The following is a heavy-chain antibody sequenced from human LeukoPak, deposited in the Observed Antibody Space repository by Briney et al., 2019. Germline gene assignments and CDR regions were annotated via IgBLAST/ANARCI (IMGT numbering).Heavy chain of an antibody. CDR2: VDPSGGRT. J-gene: IGHJ4*02. V-gene: IGHV1-46*01. Sequence: GASVTVSCTASGYTFTSYYIHWVRQAPGQGLQWMGTVDPSGGRTTYAREFQGRVTLTRDTSTSTVYMELSSLRSEDTAIYYCARVIWYSNSVRCYEYYFAFWGQGTLVTVSS. D-gene: IGHD5/OR15-5a*01. CDR1: GYTFTSYY. CDR3: ARVIWYSNSVRCYEYYFAF.